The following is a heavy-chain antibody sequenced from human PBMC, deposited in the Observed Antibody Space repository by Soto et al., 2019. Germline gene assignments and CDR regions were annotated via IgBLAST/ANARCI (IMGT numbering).Heavy chain of an antibody. Sequence: SETLSLTCTVSGGSISSSSYYWGWIRQPPGKGLEWIGNIYYSGSTYYNPSLKSRVTILIDTSKNQFSLKLSSVTAADTAVYYCARDVWPYYFDYWGQGTLVTVSS. CDR2: IYYSGST. V-gene: IGHV4-39*07. J-gene: IGHJ4*02. D-gene: IGHD2-21*01. CDR1: GGSISSSSYY. CDR3: ARDVWPYYFDY.